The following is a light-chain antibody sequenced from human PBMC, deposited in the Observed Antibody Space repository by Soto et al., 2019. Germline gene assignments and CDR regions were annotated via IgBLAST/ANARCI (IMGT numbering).Light chain of an antibody. V-gene: IGKV3-20*01. CDR2: GAS. CDR3: QQYGSSGT. Sequence: EIVLTQSPGTLSLSPGERATLSCRASQSVSNNYLAWYQQKPGQAPRLHIYGASNRATGISDRFSGSGSGTDFTLTISRLEPEDFAVYYCQQYGSSGTVGQGTKVEIK. CDR1: QSVSNNY. J-gene: IGKJ1*01.